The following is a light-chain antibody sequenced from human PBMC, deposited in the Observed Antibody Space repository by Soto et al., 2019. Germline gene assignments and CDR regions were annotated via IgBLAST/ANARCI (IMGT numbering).Light chain of an antibody. V-gene: IGLV2-14*01. Sequence: QSALTQPASVSGSPRQSITITCTGTSSDVGGYNYVSWYQQHPGKAPKLRIYEVSNRPSGVSNRFSGSMSGNTASLTNSGLQAEDGADYYCSSYTSSSTPCVFVTGTKVTV. CDR3: SSYTSSSTPCV. CDR1: SSDVGGYNY. CDR2: EVS. J-gene: IGLJ1*01.